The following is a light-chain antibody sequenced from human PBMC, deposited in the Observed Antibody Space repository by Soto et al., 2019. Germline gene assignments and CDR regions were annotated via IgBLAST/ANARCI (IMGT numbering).Light chain of an antibody. V-gene: IGKV1-33*01. Sequence: DIQMTQSPTSLSASVGDRVTITCQASQDITNHLNWYQQKPGKAPNLLIYEATNLETGVPSRFSGGGSGTDFTLTISSLQPEDFATYYCQQYGPYLLTFGPGTKVHMK. CDR2: EAT. J-gene: IGKJ3*01. CDR1: QDITNH. CDR3: QQYGPYLLT.